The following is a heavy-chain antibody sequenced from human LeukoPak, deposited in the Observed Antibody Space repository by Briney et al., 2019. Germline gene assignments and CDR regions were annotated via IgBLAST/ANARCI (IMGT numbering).Heavy chain of an antibody. CDR1: GFTFTSSA. J-gene: IGHJ3*02. CDR2: IVVGSGNT. Sequence: SVKVSCKASGFTFTSSAMQWVRQARGQRLEWIGWIVVGSGNTNYAQEFQERVTITRDMSTSTAYMELSSLRSEDTAVYYCARDTPHYYGSGSYAFDIWGQGTMVTVSS. D-gene: IGHD3-10*01. CDR3: ARDTPHYYGSGSYAFDI. V-gene: IGHV1-58*02.